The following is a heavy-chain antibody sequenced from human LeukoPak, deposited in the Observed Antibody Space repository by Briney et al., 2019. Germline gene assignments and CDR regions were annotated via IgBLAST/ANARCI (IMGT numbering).Heavy chain of an antibody. V-gene: IGHV4-59*01. CDR1: GGSISSYY. D-gene: IGHD1-7*01. Sequence: SETLSLTCTVSGGSISSYYWSWIRQPPGKGLEWIGYIYYSGSTNYSPSLKSRVTISVDTSKNQFSLKLSSVTAADTAVYYCARGRASGNYVDAFDIWGQGTMVTVSS. CDR2: IYYSGST. CDR3: ARGRASGNYVDAFDI. J-gene: IGHJ3*02.